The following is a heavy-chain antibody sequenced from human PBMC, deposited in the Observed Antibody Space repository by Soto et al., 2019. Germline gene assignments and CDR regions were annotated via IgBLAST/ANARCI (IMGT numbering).Heavy chain of an antibody. CDR1: GYTFIDYF. CDR2: INPKSGDT. CDR3: AGEYNCNYRGWIVY. V-gene: IGHV1-2*02. D-gene: IGHD1-7*01. Sequence: GASVKVSCKASGYTFIDYFMHWVRRAPGQGLEWMGWINPKSGDTKIAQKLQGRATMTRDTSINTVFLELSSLTSDDTAVYFCAGEYNCNYRGWIVYWGLGTLVTVSS. J-gene: IGHJ4*02.